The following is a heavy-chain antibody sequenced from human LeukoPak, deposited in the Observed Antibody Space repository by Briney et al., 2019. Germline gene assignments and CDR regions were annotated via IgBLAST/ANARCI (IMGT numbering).Heavy chain of an antibody. D-gene: IGHD6-19*01. J-gene: IGHJ4*02. CDR3: ARQGGWPYYFDY. CDR2: IYPGDSDT. CDR1: GYTFSSYW. V-gene: IGHV5-51*01. Sequence: GESLKISCKGSGYTFSSYWIGWVRQMPGKGLEWMGIIYPGDSDTRYSPSLQGQVTISVDTSIGTAYLQWSSLKASDTAMYYCARQGGWPYYFDYWGQGTLVTVSS.